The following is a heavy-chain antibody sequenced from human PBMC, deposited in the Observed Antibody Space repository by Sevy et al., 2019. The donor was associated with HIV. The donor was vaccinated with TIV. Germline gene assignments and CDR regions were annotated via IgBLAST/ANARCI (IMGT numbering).Heavy chain of an antibody. CDR2: ISYDGSNK. Sequence: GGSLRLSCAASGFTFSSYAMHWVRQAPGKGLEWVVVISYDGSNKYYADSVKGRFTISRDNSKNTLYLQMNSLRAEDTAVYYCAREESGYDYDFDYWGQGTLVTVSS. J-gene: IGHJ4*02. CDR3: AREESGYDYDFDY. CDR1: GFTFSSYA. V-gene: IGHV3-30-3*01. D-gene: IGHD5-12*01.